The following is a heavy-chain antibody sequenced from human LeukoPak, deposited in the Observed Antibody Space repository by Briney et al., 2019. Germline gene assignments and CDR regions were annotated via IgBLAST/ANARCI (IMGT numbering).Heavy chain of an antibody. J-gene: IGHJ4*02. Sequence: GGSLRLSCTASGLTLSTAWMSWVRQAPGKGLEWVGRIKSKTEGGTTDYAAPVKGRFTISIDDSKNTLYPQMNSLTTGDTAVYYCAKYNIGWNFGSWGQGTLVTVSS. CDR2: IKSKTEGGTT. D-gene: IGHD6-19*01. CDR1: GLTLSTAW. V-gene: IGHV3-15*01. CDR3: AKYNIGWNFGS.